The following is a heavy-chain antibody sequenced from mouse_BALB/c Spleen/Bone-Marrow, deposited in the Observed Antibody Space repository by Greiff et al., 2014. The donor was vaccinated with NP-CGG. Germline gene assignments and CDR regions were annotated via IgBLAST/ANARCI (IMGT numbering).Heavy chain of an antibody. CDR2: IRNKANGYTT. V-gene: IGHV7-3*02. CDR1: GFTFTDYY. CDR3: ARDRGLTYFDY. Sequence: EVMLVESGGGLVQPGDSLRLSCATSGFTFTDYYMNWVRQPPGKALEWLGFIRNKANGYTTKYSASVKGRFTISRDNSQSILYLQMNTLRAEDSATYYCARDRGLTYFDYWGQGTTLTVSS. J-gene: IGHJ2*01. D-gene: IGHD2-4*01.